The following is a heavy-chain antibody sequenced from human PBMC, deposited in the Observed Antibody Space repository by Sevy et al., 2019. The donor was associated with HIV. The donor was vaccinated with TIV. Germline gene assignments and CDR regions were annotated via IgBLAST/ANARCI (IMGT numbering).Heavy chain of an antibody. Sequence: SETLSLTCAVYGGSFSGYYWSWIRQPPGKGLEWIGEINHSGSTNYNPSLKSRVTISVDTSKNQFSLKLSSVTGADTAVYYCARDDLSTLKDYYGMDVWGQGTTVTVSS. CDR2: INHSGST. CDR1: GGSFSGYY. J-gene: IGHJ6*02. D-gene: IGHD3-16*02. CDR3: ARDDLSTLKDYYGMDV. V-gene: IGHV4-34*01.